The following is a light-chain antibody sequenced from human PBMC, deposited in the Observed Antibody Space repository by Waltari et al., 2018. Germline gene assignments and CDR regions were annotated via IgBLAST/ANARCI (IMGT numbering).Light chain of an antibody. CDR2: DAS. Sequence: IVLTQSPATLSLSPGQSAALSCRASQTISTSLAWYQQKPGQPPRLVIYDASNRATDSPARFSGSWSETDFNLTISSLEAEDFAVYYCQQRYTWPLAFGGGTTVEIK. J-gene: IGKJ4*01. V-gene: IGKV3-11*01. CDR1: QTISTS. CDR3: QQRYTWPLA.